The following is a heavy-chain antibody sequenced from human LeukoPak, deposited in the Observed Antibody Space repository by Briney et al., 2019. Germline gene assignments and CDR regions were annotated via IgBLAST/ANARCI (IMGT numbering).Heavy chain of an antibody. CDR1: GFTFSSYS. V-gene: IGHV3-21*01. CDR2: ISSSSSYI. Sequence: GGSLRLSCAASGFTFSSYSMNCVRQAPGKGREWVSSISSSSSYIYYADSVKGRFTISRDNAKNSLYLQMNSLRVEDTAVYYCARDPINIAIAGNGFDYWGQGTLVTVSS. J-gene: IGHJ4*02. CDR3: ARDPINIAIAGNGFDY. D-gene: IGHD6-13*01.